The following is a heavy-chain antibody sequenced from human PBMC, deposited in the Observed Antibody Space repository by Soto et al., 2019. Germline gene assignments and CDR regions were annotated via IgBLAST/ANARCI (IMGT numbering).Heavy chain of an antibody. Sequence: PSETLSLTCTVSGASISNYCWSWVRQPPGKGLEWIGYIYYSGSPNYNPSLKSRVTTSVDTSKNQFSLKLTSVTAADTAVYYCARAGYCSGGSCAYNYYGMDVWGQGTTVTVSS. D-gene: IGHD2-15*01. CDR3: ARAGYCSGGSCAYNYYGMDV. CDR2: IYYSGSP. V-gene: IGHV4-59*01. CDR1: GASISNYC. J-gene: IGHJ6*02.